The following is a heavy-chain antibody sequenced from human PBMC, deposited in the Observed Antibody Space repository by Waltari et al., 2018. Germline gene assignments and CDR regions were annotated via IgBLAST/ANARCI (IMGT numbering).Heavy chain of an antibody. CDR2: INPNSGGT. Sequence: QVQLVQSGAEVKKPGASVKVSCKASGYTFTGYYMHWVRQAPGQGLEWMGWINPNSGGTNYAQKFQGRVTMTRDTSISTAYMELSRLRSDDTAVYYCARVGIAAAGSYYCDYWGQGTLVTVSS. V-gene: IGHV1-2*02. CDR1: GYTFTGYY. D-gene: IGHD6-13*01. CDR3: ARVGIAAAGSYYCDY. J-gene: IGHJ4*02.